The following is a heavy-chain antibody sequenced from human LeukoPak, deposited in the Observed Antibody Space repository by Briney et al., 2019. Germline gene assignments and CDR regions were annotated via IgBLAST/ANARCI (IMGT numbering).Heavy chain of an antibody. CDR2: ISSSGSTI. CDR3: AKDGSSGWLLDY. CDR1: GFTFSSYE. D-gene: IGHD6-19*01. V-gene: IGHV3-48*03. Sequence: PGGSLRLSCAASGFTFSSYEMNWVRQAPGKRLEWVSYISSSGSTIYYADSVKGRFTISRDNSKNTLYLQMNSLRAEDTAVYYCAKDGSSGWLLDYWGQGTLVTVSS. J-gene: IGHJ4*02.